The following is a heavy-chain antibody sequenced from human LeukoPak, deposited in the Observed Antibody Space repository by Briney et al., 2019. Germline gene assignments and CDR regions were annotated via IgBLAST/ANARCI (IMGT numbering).Heavy chain of an antibody. D-gene: IGHD6-13*01. CDR2: IKQDGSEK. CDR3: ARVGSSWFGYYYYYMDV. Sequence: GGSLRLSCAASGFTFSSYWTSWVRQAPGKGLEWVANIKQDGSEKYYVDSVKGRFTISRDNAKNSLYLQMNSLRAEDTAVYYCARVGSSWFGYYYYYMDVWGKGTTVTVSS. J-gene: IGHJ6*03. V-gene: IGHV3-7*01. CDR1: GFTFSSYW.